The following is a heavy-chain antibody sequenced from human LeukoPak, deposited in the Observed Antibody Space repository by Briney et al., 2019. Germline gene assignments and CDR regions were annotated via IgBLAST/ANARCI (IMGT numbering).Heavy chain of an antibody. J-gene: IGHJ4*02. Sequence: ASVKVSCKTSGYTFTTYGLSWVRQARGQGLEWMGWISGHNGNTNYAHKFQGRVSMTTDTPTRTAYMELKSLRSDDTAVYYCVLGDILTGYWAEYYPYWGQGTLVTVSS. D-gene: IGHD3-9*01. CDR3: VLGDILTGYWAEYYPY. CDR2: ISGHNGNT. CDR1: GYTFTTYG. V-gene: IGHV1-18*01.